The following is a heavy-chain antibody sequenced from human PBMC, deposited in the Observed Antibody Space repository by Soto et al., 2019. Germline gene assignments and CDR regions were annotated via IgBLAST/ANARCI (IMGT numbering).Heavy chain of an antibody. V-gene: IGHV4-59*01. CDR2: IYYSGST. CDR1: GGSISSYY. J-gene: IGHJ6*02. CDR3: ARTRFLEWSDYYGMDV. Sequence: NPSETLSLTCTVSGGSISSYYWSWIRQPPGKGLEWIGYIYYSGSTNYNPSLKSRVTISVDTSKNQFSLKLSSVTAADTAVYYCARTRFLEWSDYYGMDVWGQGTTVTVSS. D-gene: IGHD3-3*01.